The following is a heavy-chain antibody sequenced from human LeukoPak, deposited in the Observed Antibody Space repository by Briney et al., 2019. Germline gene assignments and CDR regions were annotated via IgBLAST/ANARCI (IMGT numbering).Heavy chain of an antibody. CDR2: IYDSGST. Sequence: SETLSLTCAVSGYSISSGYYWGWIRQSPGKGLEWIGTIYDSGSTYYRPSLKSRVTISVDTSKNQFSLNLSSVTAADTAVYYCARLYDADYFDYWGQGTLVTASS. CDR1: GYSISSGYY. J-gene: IGHJ4*02. CDR3: ARLYDADYFDY. D-gene: IGHD2/OR15-2a*01. V-gene: IGHV4-38-2*01.